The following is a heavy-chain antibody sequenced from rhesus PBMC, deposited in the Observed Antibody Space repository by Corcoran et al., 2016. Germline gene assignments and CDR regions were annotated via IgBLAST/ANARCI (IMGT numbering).Heavy chain of an antibody. J-gene: IGHJ4*01. V-gene: IGHV4-76*01. D-gene: IGHD6-25*01. CDR3: ARDRAGAAGNFDY. CDR2: IYGSSGST. CDR1: GYSISSGYD. Sequence: QVQLQESGPGVVKPSETLSLTCAVSGYSISSGYDWSWIRQPPGKGLEWIGYIYGSSGSTNYNPSLKNRVTISKDTSKNQFSLKLSSVTAADTAVYYCARDRAGAAGNFDYWGQGVLVTVSS.